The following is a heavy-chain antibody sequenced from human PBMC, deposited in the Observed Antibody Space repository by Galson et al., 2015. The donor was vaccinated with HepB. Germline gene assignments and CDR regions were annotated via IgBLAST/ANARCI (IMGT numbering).Heavy chain of an antibody. CDR2: ISYDGSNK. CDR1: GFTFSSYG. Sequence: SLRLSCAASGFTFSSYGMHWVRQAPGKGLEWVAVISYDGSNKYYADPVKGRFTISRDNSKNTLYLQMNSLRAEDTAVYYCAKDYGSGTVASDYWGQGTLVTVSS. CDR3: AKDYGSGTVASDY. D-gene: IGHD3-10*01. J-gene: IGHJ4*02. V-gene: IGHV3-30*18.